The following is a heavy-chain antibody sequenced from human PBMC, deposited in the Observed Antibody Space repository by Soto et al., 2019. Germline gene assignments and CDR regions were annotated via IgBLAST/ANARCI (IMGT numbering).Heavy chain of an antibody. CDR1: GYTFTSYG. CDR3: AKDHGTYGPNWIDS. D-gene: IGHD3-10*01. J-gene: IGHJ5*01. CDR2: LNPNSGDT. V-gene: IGHV1-8*02. Sequence: ASVKVSCKASGYTFTSYGISWVRQATGQGLEWMGWLNPNSGDTGYAQKFQGRVTLTRNTSINTAYIELSSLRAEDTAVYYCAKDHGTYGPNWIDSWGQGTLVTVSS.